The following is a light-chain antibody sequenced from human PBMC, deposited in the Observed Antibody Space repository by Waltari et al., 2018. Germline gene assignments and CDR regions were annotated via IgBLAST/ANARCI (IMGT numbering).Light chain of an antibody. CDR3: QTWGTGVVV. CDR2: LNNDGSH. CDR1: SGHSNSV. J-gene: IGLJ3*02. V-gene: IGLV4-69*01. Sequence: QLVLTQAPSASASLGASVKLTCTLSSGHSNSVIAWHPQQPEKGPRYLIRLNNDGSHRKGDGIPDRFSGSRSGAECYLTISSLQSEDEADYYCQTWGTGVVVFGGGTKLTVL.